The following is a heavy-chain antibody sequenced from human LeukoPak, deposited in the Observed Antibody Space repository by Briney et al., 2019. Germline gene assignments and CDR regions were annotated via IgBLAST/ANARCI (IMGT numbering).Heavy chain of an antibody. J-gene: IGHJ6*03. D-gene: IGHD6-19*01. V-gene: IGHV3-53*01. Sequence: GGSLRLSCAASGFTVSSNYMSWVRQAPGKGLEWVSVIYSGGSTYYADSVKGRFTISRDNSKNTLYLQMNSLRAEDTAVYYCARERSSGWPSYYYYYMDVRGKGTTVTISS. CDR2: IYSGGST. CDR1: GFTVSSNY. CDR3: ARERSSGWPSYYYYYMDV.